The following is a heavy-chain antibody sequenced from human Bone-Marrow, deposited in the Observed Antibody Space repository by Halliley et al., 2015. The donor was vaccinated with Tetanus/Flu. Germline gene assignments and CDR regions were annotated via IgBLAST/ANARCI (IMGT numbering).Heavy chain of an antibody. V-gene: IGHV5-51*03. CDR3: AKQGEVGSNYGLDV. Sequence: VQLVQSGSVLKKPGESLRISCKVSGFSFTNYWISWVRQVPGKGLEWMGVIYPGDSDTRYSESFQGRITISADRSISTTYLQWGSLRPADTAIYFCAKQGEVGSNYGLDVWGQGATVTIS. J-gene: IGHJ6*02. D-gene: IGHD1-26*01. CDR1: GFSFTNYW. CDR2: IYPGDSDT.